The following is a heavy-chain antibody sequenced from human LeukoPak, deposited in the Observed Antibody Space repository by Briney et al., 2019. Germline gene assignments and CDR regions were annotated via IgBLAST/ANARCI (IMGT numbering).Heavy chain of an antibody. D-gene: IGHD3-3*01. J-gene: IGHJ4*02. CDR1: GFTFSSYS. CDR3: ARAGTIFGVVRHFDY. CDR2: ICSSSSYI. V-gene: IGHV3-21*01. Sequence: PGGSLRLSCAASGFTFSSYSMNWVRQAPGKGLEWVSSICSSSSYIYYADSVKGRFTISRDNAKNSLYLQMNSLRAEDTAVYYCARAGTIFGVVRHFDYWGQGTLVTVSS.